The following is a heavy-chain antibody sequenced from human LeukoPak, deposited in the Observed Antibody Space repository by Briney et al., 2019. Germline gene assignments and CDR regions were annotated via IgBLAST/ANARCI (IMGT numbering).Heavy chain of an antibody. CDR2: IYPGDSDT. V-gene: IGHV5-51*01. J-gene: IGHJ4*02. Sequence: GESLKISCKGSGYRFTNYWIGWVRQMPGKGLEWMGIIYPGDSDTRYSPSFQGQVTISADKSISTAHLQWSNLKASDTAMYYCARLDGVSDRRYFFDYWGQGSLVTVSS. CDR3: ARLDGVSDRRYFFDY. CDR1: GYRFTNYW. D-gene: IGHD2-8*01.